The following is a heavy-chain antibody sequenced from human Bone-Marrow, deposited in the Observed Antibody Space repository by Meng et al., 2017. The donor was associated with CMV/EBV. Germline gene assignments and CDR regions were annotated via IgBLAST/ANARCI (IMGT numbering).Heavy chain of an antibody. CDR2: ISTSSSYI. CDR3: ANPASSSWPNWFDP. J-gene: IGHJ5*02. Sequence: GESLKISCAASRFIFSSYTMNWVRQAPGKGLEWVSSISTSSSYIFYADSVKGRFTISRDNAKNSLYLQMNSLRAEDTAVYYCANPASSSWPNWFDPWGQGTLVTVSS. V-gene: IGHV3-21*06. D-gene: IGHD6-13*01. CDR1: RFIFSSYT.